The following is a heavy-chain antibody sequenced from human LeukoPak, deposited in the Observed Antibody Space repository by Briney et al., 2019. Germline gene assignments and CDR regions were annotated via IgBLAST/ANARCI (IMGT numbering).Heavy chain of an antibody. CDR2: IYYSGST. Sequence: SDTLSLTCTVSGVSISSYYWSWIRQPPGKGLEWIGYIYYSGSTNYNPCLKSRVTISVDTSKNQFSLKLSSVTAADTAVYYCARSRQDDYGDYFDYWGQGTLVTVSS. CDR3: ARSRQDDYGDYFDY. D-gene: IGHD4-17*01. V-gene: IGHV4-59*01. CDR1: GVSISSYY. J-gene: IGHJ4*02.